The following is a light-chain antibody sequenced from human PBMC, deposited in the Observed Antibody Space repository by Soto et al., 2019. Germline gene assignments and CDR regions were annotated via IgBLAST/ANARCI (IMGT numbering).Light chain of an antibody. CDR1: QSVSSY. J-gene: IGKJ4*01. CDR3: QQYD. Sequence: EIVLSLSPATLSLSPGERATLSCRASQSVSSYLAWYQQKPGQAPRLLIYGASSRATGVPDRFSGSGSGTDFTLTITGLEPEDFAVYYCQQYDFGGGTNVAIK. CDR2: GAS. V-gene: IGKV3-20*01.